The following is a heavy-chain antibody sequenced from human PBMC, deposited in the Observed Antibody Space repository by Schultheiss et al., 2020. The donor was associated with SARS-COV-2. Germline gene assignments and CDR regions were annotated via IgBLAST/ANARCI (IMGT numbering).Heavy chain of an antibody. CDR3: ARDALVVPAFLSDY. J-gene: IGHJ4*02. V-gene: IGHV3-48*01. D-gene: IGHD2-2*01. CDR2: ISSSSSTI. Sequence: GGSLRLSCAASGFTFSSYSMNWVRQAPGKWLEWVSYISSSSSTIYYADSVKSRFTIYRDNAKNSLYLQMNSLRAEDTAVYYCARDALVVPAFLSDYWGQGTLVIVSS. CDR1: GFTFSSYS.